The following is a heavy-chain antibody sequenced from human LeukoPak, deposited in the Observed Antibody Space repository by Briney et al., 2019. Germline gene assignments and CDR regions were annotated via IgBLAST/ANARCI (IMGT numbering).Heavy chain of an antibody. J-gene: IGHJ4*02. D-gene: IGHD3-16*02. CDR1: GFIFSNYW. V-gene: IGHV3-7*04. CDR3: TRVRYGNYFDY. CDR2: IKQDGSKK. Sequence: GGSLRLSCAASGSASGFIFSNYWMNWVRQAPGKGLEWVANIKQDGSKKYYADSVKGRFTISRDNAKNSLYLQMNGLRAEDAAVYYCTRVRYGNYFDYWGQGTLVTVSS.